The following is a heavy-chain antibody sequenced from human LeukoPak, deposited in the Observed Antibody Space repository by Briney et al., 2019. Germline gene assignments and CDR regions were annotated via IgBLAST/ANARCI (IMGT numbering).Heavy chain of an antibody. CDR3: ARGWHYYDSSGYLPDFDY. CDR2: INHSGST. D-gene: IGHD3-22*01. CDR1: GGSFSGYY. J-gene: IGHJ4*02. V-gene: IGHV4-34*01. Sequence: PSETLSLTCAVYGGSFSGYYWSWIRQPPGKGLEWIGEINHSGSTNYNPSLKSRVTISVDTSKNQFSLKLSSVTAADTAVYYCARGWHYYDSSGYLPDFDYWGQGTLVTVSS.